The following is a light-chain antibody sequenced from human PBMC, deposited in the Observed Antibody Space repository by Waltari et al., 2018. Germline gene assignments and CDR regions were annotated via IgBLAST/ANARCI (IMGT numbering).Light chain of an antibody. CDR3: AAWDDSLNGRV. V-gene: IGLV1-44*01. CDR1: SSNIGSNT. CDR2: SDN. Sequence: QSVLTQPPSASGTPGQRVTISCSGSSSNIGSNTVNWYQQLPGTAPKLLIYSDNPRPSGVPDRFSGSKSGTSASLAISGLQSEDEAGYYCAAWDDSLNGRVFGGGTKLTVL. J-gene: IGLJ3*02.